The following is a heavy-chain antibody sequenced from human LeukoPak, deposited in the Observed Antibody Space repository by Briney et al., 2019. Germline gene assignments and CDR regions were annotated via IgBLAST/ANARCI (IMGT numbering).Heavy chain of an antibody. V-gene: IGHV4-59*08. D-gene: IGHD2/OR15-2a*01. CDR2: IYYSGST. J-gene: IGHJ3*02. Sequence: SETLSLTCTVSGGSISSYYWSWIRQPPGKGLEWIGYIYYSGSTNYNPSLKSRVTISVDTSKNQFSLKLSSVTAADTAVYYCARSLWGTFSTHHDAFDIWGQGTMVTVSS. CDR3: ARSLWGTFSTHHDAFDI. CDR1: GGSISSYY.